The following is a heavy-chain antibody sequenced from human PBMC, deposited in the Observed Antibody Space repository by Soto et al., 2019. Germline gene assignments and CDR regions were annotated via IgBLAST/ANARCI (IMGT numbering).Heavy chain of an antibody. V-gene: IGHV1-3*01. Sequence: ASVKVSCKASGYTFTSYAMYCVRQAPGQRLEWMGWINAGNGNTKYSQKFQGRVTITRDTSASTAYMELSSLRSEDTAVYYCASSYYYDSSGYYSPSFDYWGQGTLVTVSS. D-gene: IGHD3-22*01. CDR3: ASSYYYDSSGYYSPSFDY. CDR1: GYTFTSYA. CDR2: INAGNGNT. J-gene: IGHJ4*02.